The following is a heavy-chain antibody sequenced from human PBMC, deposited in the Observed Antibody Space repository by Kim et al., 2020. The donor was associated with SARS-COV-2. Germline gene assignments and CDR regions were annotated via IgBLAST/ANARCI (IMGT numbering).Heavy chain of an antibody. Sequence: GGSLRLSCSASGFTFSDFGLSWVRQAPGKGLEWLAGISGDGVTTYYAENVRGRFIISRDNPKNTLYLDIRSLRVEDTAIYTCARMLREFYRPPGRYIDIWGRGTVVTVSS. CDR1: GFTFSDFG. CDR2: ISGDGVTT. J-gene: IGHJ2*01. CDR3: ARMLREFYRPPGRYIDI. V-gene: IGHV3-23*01. D-gene: IGHD3-10*01.